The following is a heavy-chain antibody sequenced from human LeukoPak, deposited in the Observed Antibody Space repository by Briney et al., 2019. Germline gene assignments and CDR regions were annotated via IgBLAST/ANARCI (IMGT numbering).Heavy chain of an antibody. CDR1: AFTFNNYW. J-gene: IGHJ6*02. CDR2: IKGDERST. Sequence: GGSLRLSCVASAFTFNNYWMHWVRQAPGKGLVWVSRIKGDERSTNYADSVRGRFTISRDNAKNTVYLQMNSLRTEDTAVYYCARGLPNYYGMDVWGQGTTVTVSS. V-gene: IGHV3-74*01. CDR3: ARGLPNYYGMDV.